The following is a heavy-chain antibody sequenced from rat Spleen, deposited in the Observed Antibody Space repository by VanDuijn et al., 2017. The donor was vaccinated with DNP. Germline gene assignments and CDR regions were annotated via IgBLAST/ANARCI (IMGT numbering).Heavy chain of an antibody. CDR1: GFTFSDYN. CDR3: ALLQWSGYSTLDA. J-gene: IGHJ4*01. Sequence: EVQLVESGGGLVQPGRSLKLSCAASGFTFSDYNMAWVRQAPKKGLEWVATIIYDGSKTYYRDSVKGRFNISRDNAKRTLYLQMDSLRSEDTATYFWALLQWSGYSTLDAWGQGTSVTVSS. V-gene: IGHV5S10*01. D-gene: IGHD1-1*01. CDR2: IIYDGSKT.